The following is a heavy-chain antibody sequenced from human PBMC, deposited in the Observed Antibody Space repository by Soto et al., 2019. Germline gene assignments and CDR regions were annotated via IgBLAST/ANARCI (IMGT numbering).Heavy chain of an antibody. D-gene: IGHD1-20*01. Sequence: GGSLRLSCXASGFTFSHHEMHWVRQTPGKGLEWLAVISDDGNNNNHADSVKGRFSISRDNSRNTLYLQMNSLRSGDTAIYFCARWARVTGTTNRGLDVWGQGTMVTVSS. V-gene: IGHV3-30-3*01. CDR2: ISDDGNNN. J-gene: IGHJ6*02. CDR1: GFTFSHHE. CDR3: ARWARVTGTTNRGLDV.